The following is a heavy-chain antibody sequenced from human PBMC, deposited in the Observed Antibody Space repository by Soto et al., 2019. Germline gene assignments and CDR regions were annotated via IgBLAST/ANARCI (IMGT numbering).Heavy chain of an antibody. D-gene: IGHD2-21*01. CDR2: IWYDGSNK. J-gene: IGHJ3*01. CDR1: GFTFSSYG. V-gene: IGHV3-33*01. CDR3: ARYYCARTFGGFSLLNDSFDL. Sequence: QVQLVESGGGVVQPGRSLRLSCAASGFTFSSYGMHWVRQAPGKGLEWVAVIWYDGSNKYYADSVKGRFTISRDNSKNANYQQMNRLRADDLVVEYCARYYCARTFGGFSLLNDSFDLWGQGTMVTVSS.